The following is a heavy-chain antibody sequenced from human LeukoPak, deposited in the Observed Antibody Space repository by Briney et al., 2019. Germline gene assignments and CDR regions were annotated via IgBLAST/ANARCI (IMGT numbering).Heavy chain of an antibody. V-gene: IGHV4-4*02. CDR2: IYHSGST. D-gene: IGHD6-19*01. J-gene: IGHJ4*02. CDR1: GGSISSSNG. Sequence: SETLSLTCTVSGGSISSSNGWSWVRQPPGKGLKWIGEIYHSGSTNYNPSLKSRVTISVDKSKNQFSLKLSSVTAADTAVYYCARVGGQWLVRGNFDYWGQGTLVTVSS. CDR3: ARVGGQWLVRGNFDY.